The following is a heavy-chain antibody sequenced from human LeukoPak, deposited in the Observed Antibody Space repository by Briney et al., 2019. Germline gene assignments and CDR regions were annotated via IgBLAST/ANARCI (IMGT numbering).Heavy chain of an antibody. Sequence: ASVKVSCKSSGTIYYVHWVRQAPGQGLEWKGIINPSGDTTSYARRFQGRVTMTRDTSTSTVYMELSSLRSDDTAVYYCASRLQSGSPWYFDFWGQGTLVTVSS. V-gene: IGHV1-46*01. CDR2: INPSGDTT. J-gene: IGHJ4*02. D-gene: IGHD1-26*01. CDR1: GTIYY. CDR3: ASRLQSGSPWYFDF.